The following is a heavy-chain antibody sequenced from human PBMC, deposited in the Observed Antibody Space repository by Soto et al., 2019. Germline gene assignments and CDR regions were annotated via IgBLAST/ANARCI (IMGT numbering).Heavy chain of an antibody. V-gene: IGHV3-48*02. D-gene: IGHD6-13*01. CDR1: GFTFSSYS. CDR3: ARDEQQLEGPNYYYGMDV. CDR2: ISSSSSTI. Sequence: GGSLRLSCAASGFTFSSYSMNWVRQAPGKGLEWVSYISSSSSTIYYADSVKGRFTISRDNAKNSLYLQMNSLRDEDTAVYYCARDEQQLEGPNYYYGMDVWGQGTTVTVSS. J-gene: IGHJ6*02.